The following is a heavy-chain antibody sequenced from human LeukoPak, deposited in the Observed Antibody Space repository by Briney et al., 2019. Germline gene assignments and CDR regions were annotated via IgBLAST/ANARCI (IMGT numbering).Heavy chain of an antibody. CDR3: AKDGGIAAAGTSFDY. Sequence: GRSLRLSCAASGFTFDDYAMHWVRQAPGKGLEWVSGISWNSGSIGYADSVKGRFTISRDNAKNSPYLQMNSLRAEDTALYYCAKDGGIAAAGTSFDYWGQGTLVTVSS. D-gene: IGHD6-13*01. J-gene: IGHJ4*02. CDR1: GFTFDDYA. V-gene: IGHV3-9*01. CDR2: ISWNSGSI.